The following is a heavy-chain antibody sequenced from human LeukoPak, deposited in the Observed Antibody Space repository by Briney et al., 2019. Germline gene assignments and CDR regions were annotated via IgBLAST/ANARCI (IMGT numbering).Heavy chain of an antibody. D-gene: IGHD5-24*01. Sequence: GASLQISCKGSGSSFTSYWIGWVRQLPGKGLEWMGIIYPGDSDTRYSPSFQGQVTISADKSISTAYLQWSSLKASDTAMYYCARRGGSLEMAFDYWGQGTLVTVSS. CDR1: GSSFTSYW. J-gene: IGHJ4*02. CDR2: IYPGDSDT. CDR3: ARRGGSLEMAFDY. V-gene: IGHV5-51*01.